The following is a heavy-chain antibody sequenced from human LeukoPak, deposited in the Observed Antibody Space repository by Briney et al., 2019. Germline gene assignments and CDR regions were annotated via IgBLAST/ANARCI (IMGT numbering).Heavy chain of an antibody. V-gene: IGHV3-23*01. CDR1: GFTFISYA. CDR2: ISGSGDYI. Sequence: GGSLRLSCAASGFTFISYAMSWVRQAPGKGMEWVSSISGSGDYIYYADSVKGRFTISRDNSKNTLYLQMNSLRAEDTAVYYCAKTGSSSWGYFDYWGQGTLVTVSS. CDR3: AKTGSSSWGYFDY. D-gene: IGHD6-13*01. J-gene: IGHJ4*02.